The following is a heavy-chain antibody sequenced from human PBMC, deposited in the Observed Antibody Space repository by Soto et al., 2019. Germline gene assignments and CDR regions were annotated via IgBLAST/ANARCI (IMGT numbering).Heavy chain of an antibody. V-gene: IGHV1-2*04. D-gene: IGHD7-27*01. Sequence: ASVKVSCKASGYTFTGYYMHWVRQAPGQGLEWMGWINPNSGGTNYAQKFQGWVTMTRDTSISTAYMELSRLRYDDTAVYYCARGEGPGDSWCFDLWGRGTLVTVSS. CDR1: GYTFTGYY. CDR3: ARGEGPGDSWCFDL. J-gene: IGHJ2*01. CDR2: INPNSGGT.